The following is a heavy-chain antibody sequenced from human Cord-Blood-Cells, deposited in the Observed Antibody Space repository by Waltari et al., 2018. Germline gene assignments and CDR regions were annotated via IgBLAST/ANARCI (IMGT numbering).Heavy chain of an antibody. V-gene: IGHV3-33*01. CDR1: GFTFSSYG. D-gene: IGHD7-27*01. CDR3: ARNWGPWYFDL. CDR2: IWYDGSNK. Sequence: QVQLVESGGGVVQPGRSLRLSCAASGFTFSSYGMHWVRQAPGKGLEWVAVIWYDGSNKYYADSVKGRFTISRDNSKNTLYLQMNSLRAEDTAVYYCARNWGPWYFDLWGRGTLVTVSS. J-gene: IGHJ2*01.